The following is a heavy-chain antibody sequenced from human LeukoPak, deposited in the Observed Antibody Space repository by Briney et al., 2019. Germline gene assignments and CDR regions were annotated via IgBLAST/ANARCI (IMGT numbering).Heavy chain of an antibody. CDR1: GFIFDDYA. J-gene: IGHJ3*02. D-gene: IGHD3-10*01. CDR3: AKDIRITMVRGAFYAFDI. Sequence: PGGSLRLSCAASGFIFDDYAMHWVRQTPGKGLEWVSGITWNSGYMVYADSVKGRFTISRDNAKNSVYLQMNSLRPEDTALYYCAKDIRITMVRGAFYAFDIWGQGTMVTVSS. CDR2: ITWNSGYM. V-gene: IGHV3-9*01.